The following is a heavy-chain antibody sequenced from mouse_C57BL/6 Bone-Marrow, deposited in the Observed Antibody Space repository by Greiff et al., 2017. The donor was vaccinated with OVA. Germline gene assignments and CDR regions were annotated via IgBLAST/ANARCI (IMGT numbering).Heavy chain of an antibody. D-gene: IGHD1-1*01. CDR3: TTIKLVAKGYWYFDV. Sequence: EVQLQQSGAELVRPGASVKLSCTASGFNIKDDYMHWVKQRPEQGLEWIGWIDPENGDTEYASKFQGKATITADTSSNTAYLQLSSLTSEDTAVYYCTTIKLVAKGYWYFDVWGTGTTVTVSS. CDR2: IDPENGDT. J-gene: IGHJ1*03. CDR1: GFNIKDDY. V-gene: IGHV14-4*01.